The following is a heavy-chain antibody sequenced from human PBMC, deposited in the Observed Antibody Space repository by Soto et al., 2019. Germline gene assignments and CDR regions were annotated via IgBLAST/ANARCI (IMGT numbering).Heavy chain of an antibody. V-gene: IGHV4-59*01. CDR3: ARERKYYYGSGSSYSGYYGMDV. Sequence: SETLSLTCTVSGGSISSYDWSWIRQPPGKGLEWIGYIYYSGSTNYNPSLKSRVTISVDTSKNQFSLKLSSVTAADTAVYYCARERKYYYGSGSSYSGYYGMDVWGQGTTVTVSS. CDR1: GGSISSYD. D-gene: IGHD3-10*01. J-gene: IGHJ6*02. CDR2: IYYSGST.